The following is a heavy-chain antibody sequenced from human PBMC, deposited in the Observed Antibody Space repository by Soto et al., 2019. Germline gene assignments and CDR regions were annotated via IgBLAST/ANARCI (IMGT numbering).Heavy chain of an antibody. Sequence: QVQLVESGGGVVQPGRSLRLSCAASGFTFSNFAMHWVRQAPGKGLEWVALMSYDGSKKYNADSVKGRCTISRDNSKNTLYLQMDSLRGDDTAVYYSARSMTTVADFDYWGQGTLVTVSS. D-gene: IGHD4-17*01. V-gene: IGHV3-30-3*01. J-gene: IGHJ4*02. CDR2: MSYDGSKK. CDR3: ARSMTTVADFDY. CDR1: GFTFSNFA.